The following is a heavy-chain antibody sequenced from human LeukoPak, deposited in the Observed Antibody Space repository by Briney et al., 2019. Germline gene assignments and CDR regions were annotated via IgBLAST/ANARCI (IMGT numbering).Heavy chain of an antibody. Sequence: SETLSLTCTVSGGSLSSDNYYWSWIRQPPGKGLEWIGEINHSGSTNYNPSLKSRVTISVDTSKNQFSLKLSSVAAADTAVYYCAHPMDSGSYPTDKNAFDIWGQGTMVTVSS. CDR2: INHSGST. CDR3: AHPMDSGSYPTDKNAFDI. V-gene: IGHV4-34*01. D-gene: IGHD1-26*01. CDR1: GGSLSSDNYY. J-gene: IGHJ3*02.